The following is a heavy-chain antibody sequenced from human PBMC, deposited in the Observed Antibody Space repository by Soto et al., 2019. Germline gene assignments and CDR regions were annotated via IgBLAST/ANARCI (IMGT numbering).Heavy chain of an antibody. V-gene: IGHV4-34*01. CDR2: INHSGST. D-gene: IGHD2-2*01. J-gene: IGHJ6*03. Sequence: QVQLQQWGAGLLKPSETLSLTCAVYGGSFSGYYWSWIRQPPGKGLEWIGEINHSGSTNYNPSLKSRVTISVDTSKNQFSLKLSSVTAADTAVYYCARSHYCSNTSCASRGDYYYYMDVWGKGTTVTVSS. CDR1: GGSFSGYY. CDR3: ARSHYCSNTSCASRGDYYYYMDV.